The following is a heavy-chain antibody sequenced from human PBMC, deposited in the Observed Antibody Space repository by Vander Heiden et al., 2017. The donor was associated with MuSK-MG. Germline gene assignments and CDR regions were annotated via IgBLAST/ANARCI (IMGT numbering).Heavy chain of an antibody. CDR2: LYNGGRT. CDR3: ARGLGSGAYKHFDY. V-gene: IGHV4-61*02. D-gene: IGHD1-26*01. J-gene: IGHJ4*02. CDR1: GDSISSVNYY. Sequence: QVQLQESGPGLVKPSQTLSLTCTVSGDSISSVNYYWNWVRQPAGKGLEWIGRLYNGGRTRKPALKSRVTMSVDTSKNQFSLILRSVTAADTAVYYCARGLGSGAYKHFDYWCQGTLVTVSS.